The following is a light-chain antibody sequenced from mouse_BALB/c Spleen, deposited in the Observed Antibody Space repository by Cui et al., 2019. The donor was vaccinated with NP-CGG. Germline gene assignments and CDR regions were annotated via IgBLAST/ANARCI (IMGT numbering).Light chain of an antibody. V-gene: IGLV1*01. CDR2: GTN. CDR1: TGAVTTSNY. Sequence: AVVTQQPACTTSPGETVTLTCRSSTGAVTTSNYANWVQEKPDHLFTGLIGGTNNRAPGVPARFSGSLIGDKAALTITGAQTEDEAIYFCALWYSNHWVFGGGTKLTVL. CDR3: ALWYSNHWV. J-gene: IGLJ1*01.